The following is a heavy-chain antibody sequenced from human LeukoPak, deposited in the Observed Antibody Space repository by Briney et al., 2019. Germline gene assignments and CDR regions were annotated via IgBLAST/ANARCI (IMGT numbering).Heavy chain of an antibody. V-gene: IGHV1-69*13. CDR1: GYTFTSYD. CDR2: IIPIFGTA. J-gene: IGHJ5*02. Sequence: ASVKVSCKASGYTFTSYDISWVRQAPGQGLEWMGGIIPIFGTANYAQKFQGRVTITADESTSTAYMELSSLRSEDTAVYYCARNPDYGDYEGLYSAWFDPWGQGTLVTVSS. CDR3: ARNPDYGDYEGLYSAWFDP. D-gene: IGHD4-17*01.